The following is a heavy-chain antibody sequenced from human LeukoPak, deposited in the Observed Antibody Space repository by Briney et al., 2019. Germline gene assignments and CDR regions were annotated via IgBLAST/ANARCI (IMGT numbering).Heavy chain of an antibody. CDR2: IYYSGST. CDR1: GGSVSSGSYY. V-gene: IGHV4-61*01. D-gene: IGHD6-19*01. CDR3: ASIALQWVVAKDAFDI. Sequence: SETLSLTCTVSGGSVSSGSYYWSWIRQPPGKGLEWIGYIYYSGSTNYNPSLKSRVTISVDTSKNQFSLKLSSVTAADTAVYYCASIALQWVVAKDAFDIWGQGTMVTVSS. J-gene: IGHJ3*02.